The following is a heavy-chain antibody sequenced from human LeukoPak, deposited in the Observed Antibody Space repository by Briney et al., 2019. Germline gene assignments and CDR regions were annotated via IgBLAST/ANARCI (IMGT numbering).Heavy chain of an antibody. CDR1: GGSIVGYY. Sequence: SETLSLTCAVSGGSIVGYYWSWIRQPAGKGLEWIGRIYTSGSTNYNPSLKSRVTMSVDTSKNQFSLKLSSVTAADTAVYYCAREDCSSTSCYDPFQHWGQGTLVTVSS. CDR3: AREDCSSTSCYDPFQH. D-gene: IGHD2-2*01. CDR2: IYTSGST. V-gene: IGHV4-4*07. J-gene: IGHJ1*01.